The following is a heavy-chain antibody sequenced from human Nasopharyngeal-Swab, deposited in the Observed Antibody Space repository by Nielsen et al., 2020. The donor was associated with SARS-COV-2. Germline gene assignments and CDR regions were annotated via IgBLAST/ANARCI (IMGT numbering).Heavy chain of an antibody. D-gene: IGHD3-3*01. J-gene: IGHJ3*01. CDR3: ASPVFGVVSDAFDL. Sequence: GGPLRLSCAAPGIPFSGNYLNWVRQAPGMGLEWVSVVYSGGSTFYADSVKGRFTISRDNSKNTLYLQMNNLRPEDTAMYYCASPVFGVVSDAFDLWGQGTMVTVSS. CDR2: VYSGGST. V-gene: IGHV3-53*01. CDR1: GIPFSGNY.